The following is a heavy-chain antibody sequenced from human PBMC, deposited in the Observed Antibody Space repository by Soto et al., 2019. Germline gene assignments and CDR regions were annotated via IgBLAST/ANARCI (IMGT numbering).Heavy chain of an antibody. CDR2: IIPIVGTA. V-gene: IGHV1-69*13. D-gene: IGHD6-6*01. CDR3: ARKRKADRHGSWFEP. Sequence: SVKVSCKASGGTFSSYAISWVRQALGQGLEWMGGIIPIVGTANYAQKFQGRVTITADESTSTAYMELSSLRSEDTAVYYCARKRKADRHGSWFEPWGQGTLATVS. J-gene: IGHJ5*02. CDR1: GGTFSSYA.